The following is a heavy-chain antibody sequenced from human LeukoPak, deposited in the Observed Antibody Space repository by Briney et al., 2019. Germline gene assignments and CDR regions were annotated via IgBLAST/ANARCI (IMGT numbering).Heavy chain of an antibody. Sequence: GESRKISCQGSGYSFTNYWISWVRQMPGKGLEWMGRIDPSDSYTTYSPSFQGHVTISTDKSISTAYLQWSSLKASDTAMYYCARLDSRGYSEYWGQGTLVTVSS. CDR1: GYSFTNYW. D-gene: IGHD3-22*01. J-gene: IGHJ4*02. CDR3: ARLDSRGYSEY. CDR2: IDPSDSYT. V-gene: IGHV5-10-1*01.